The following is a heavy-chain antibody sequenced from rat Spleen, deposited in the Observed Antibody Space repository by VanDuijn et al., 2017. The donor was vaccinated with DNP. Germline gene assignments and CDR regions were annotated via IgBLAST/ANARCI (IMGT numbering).Heavy chain of an antibody. J-gene: IGHJ3*01. D-gene: IGHD4-1*01. Sequence: EVQLVESGGDLVQSGRSLKVSCAASGFTFSDYNMAWVRQAPKKGLEWVATITYDGSRTYCRDSVKGRFTISRDNAKSTLYLQMDSLRSEDTAIYYCASGFGWFAYWGQGTLVTVSS. V-gene: IGHV5S10*01. CDR1: GFTFSDYN. CDR2: ITYDGSRT. CDR3: ASGFGWFAY.